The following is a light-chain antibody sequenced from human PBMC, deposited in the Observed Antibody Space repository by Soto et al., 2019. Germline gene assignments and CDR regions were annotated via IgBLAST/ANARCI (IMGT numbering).Light chain of an antibody. Sequence: QSALTQPASVSGSPGQSITISCTGTSSDVSGYNYVSWYQQHPGKAPKLMIYDVNNRPSGVSNRFSGSKSGNTASLTISGLQAEDEADYYCSSYTGSSTPVFGGGTKLTVL. CDR3: SSYTGSSTPV. V-gene: IGLV2-14*01. CDR1: SSDVSGYNY. J-gene: IGLJ2*01. CDR2: DVN.